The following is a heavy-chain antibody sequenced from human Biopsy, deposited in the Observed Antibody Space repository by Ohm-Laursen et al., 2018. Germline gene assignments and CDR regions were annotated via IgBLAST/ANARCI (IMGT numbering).Heavy chain of an antibody. Sequence: TLSLTCTVSGDSVSSGSFYWTWIRQPPGQGLEYIGYIYDRGSTANYNPSLESRVTMSVDTPKNQFSLKLRSVTAADTAVYYCARGTGRYYVYGAFDIWGQGTVVTVSS. J-gene: IGHJ3*02. CDR2: IYDRGSTA. CDR3: ARGTGRYYVYGAFDI. D-gene: IGHD1-26*01. V-gene: IGHV4-61*01. CDR1: GDSVSSGSFY.